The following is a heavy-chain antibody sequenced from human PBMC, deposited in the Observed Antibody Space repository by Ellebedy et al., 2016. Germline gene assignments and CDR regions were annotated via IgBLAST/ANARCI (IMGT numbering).Heavy chain of an antibody. CDR2: IIPIFGTA. D-gene: IGHD2-21*02. J-gene: IGHJ4*02. V-gene: IGHV1-69*13. Sequence: SVKVSCXASGGTFSSYAISWVRQAPGQGLEWMGGIIPIFGTANYAQKFQGRVTITADESTSTAYMELSSLRSEDTAVYYCARNCGGDCYLYYFDYWGQGTLVTVSS. CDR1: GGTFSSYA. CDR3: ARNCGGDCYLYYFDY.